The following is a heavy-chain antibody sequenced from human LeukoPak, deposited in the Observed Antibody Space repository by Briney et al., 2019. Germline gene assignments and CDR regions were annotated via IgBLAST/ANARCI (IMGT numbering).Heavy chain of an antibody. Sequence: GGSLRLSCAASGLTFDDYAMHWVRQAPGKGLEWVSLISGDGGSTYYADSVKGRFTISRDNSKNSLYLQMNSLRTEDTALYYCAKDSGSYLNDAFDIWGQGTMVTVSS. CDR2: ISGDGGST. CDR1: GLTFDDYA. D-gene: IGHD3-10*01. J-gene: IGHJ3*02. CDR3: AKDSGSYLNDAFDI. V-gene: IGHV3-43*02.